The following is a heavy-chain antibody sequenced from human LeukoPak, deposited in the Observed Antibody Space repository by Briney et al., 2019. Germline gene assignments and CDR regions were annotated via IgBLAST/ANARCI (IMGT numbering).Heavy chain of an antibody. CDR1: GFTFSSYE. J-gene: IGHJ5*01. D-gene: IGHD2-8*01. CDR3: ARGPYCTTLNCYPWFDS. CDR2: ITRSGTTI. V-gene: IGHV3-48*03. Sequence: GGSLRLSCVASGFTFSSYEMNWVRQAPGKGLEWISYITRSGTTIYYADSVQGRFTISRDNAKNSLFLQMDGLRAEDTAVYYCARGPYCTTLNCYPWFDSWGQGILVTVSS.